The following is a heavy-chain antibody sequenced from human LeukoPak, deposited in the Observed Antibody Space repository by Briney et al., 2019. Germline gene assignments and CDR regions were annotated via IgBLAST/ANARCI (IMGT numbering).Heavy chain of an antibody. CDR2: IYYSGLT. Sequence: SETLSLTCTVSGGSDSSSNSYWGWIRQPPGKGPEWSASIYYSGLTYDNPSLKSRVSISVDPSKNHFSLKVSSVTAADTAVYYCASGTFDDYGDYDRGDYFDHWGQGTLVTVSS. J-gene: IGHJ4*02. CDR3: ASGTFDDYGDYDRGDYFDH. D-gene: IGHD4-17*01. V-gene: IGHV4-39*02. CDR1: GGSDSSSNSY.